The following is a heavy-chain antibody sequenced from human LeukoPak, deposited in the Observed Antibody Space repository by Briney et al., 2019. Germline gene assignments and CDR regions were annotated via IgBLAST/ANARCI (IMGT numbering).Heavy chain of an antibody. Sequence: GSLRLSCVASGFTFSSYAMSWVRQAPGKGLEWIGETSHSGSTNYNPSLESRVTISVDTSKKQFSLKLTSVTAADTAVYFCARKYCTTISCSYAFDVWGQGTMVTVSS. CDR3: ARKYCTTISCSYAFDV. D-gene: IGHD2-8*01. V-gene: IGHV4-34*01. CDR2: TSHSGST. J-gene: IGHJ3*01. CDR1: GFTFSSYA.